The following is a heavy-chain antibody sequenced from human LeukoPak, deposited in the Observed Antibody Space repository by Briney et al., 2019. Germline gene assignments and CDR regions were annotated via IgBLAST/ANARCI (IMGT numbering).Heavy chain of an antibody. V-gene: IGHV1-3*01. D-gene: IGHD3-16*01. Sequence: ASVRVSCEASGDTFTSYAMHWVRQAPGQRLEWMGWINAGNGNTKYSQKFRGRVTITRDTSGSTAYMELTSRRCEDTAVSYCARAFNNVGGVLAFDYRGQGTLVTVSS. CDR1: GDTFTSYA. CDR3: ARAFNNVGGVLAFDY. CDR2: INAGNGNT. J-gene: IGHJ4*02.